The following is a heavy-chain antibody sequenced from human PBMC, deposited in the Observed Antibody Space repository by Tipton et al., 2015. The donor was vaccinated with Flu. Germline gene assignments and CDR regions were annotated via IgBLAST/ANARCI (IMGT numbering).Heavy chain of an antibody. CDR1: GFTFSRSF. CDR2: IGPDGSWK. D-gene: IGHD1-1*01. CDR3: AREAWAQPDY. Sequence: GSLRLSCAASGFTFSRSFLTWVRQPPGKGLQPVASIGPDGSWKLYDDSVKGRFTISRDNARNLLYVQMNSLRADDTAVYYCAREAWAQPDYWGQGTLVIVSS. J-gene: IGHJ4*02. V-gene: IGHV3-7*01.